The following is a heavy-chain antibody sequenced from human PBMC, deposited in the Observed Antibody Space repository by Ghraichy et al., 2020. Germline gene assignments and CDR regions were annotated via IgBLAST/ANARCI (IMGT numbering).Heavy chain of an antibody. J-gene: IGHJ5*02. CDR2: VYYTGST. V-gene: IGHV4-39*07. CDR1: GGSVSSRDYY. CDR3: ASEGELLPS. Sequence: SQTLSLTCTVSGGSVSSRDYYWGWIRQPPGKGLEWIGTVYYTGSTSYNPSLRRRVTMSVDTSKNQFSLKLSSATAADTAVYYCASEGELLPSWGQGILVTVSS. D-gene: IGHD1-26*01.